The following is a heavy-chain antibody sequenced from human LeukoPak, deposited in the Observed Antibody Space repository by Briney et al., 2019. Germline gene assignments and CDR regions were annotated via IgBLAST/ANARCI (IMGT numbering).Heavy chain of an antibody. J-gene: IGHJ4*02. CDR3: AGSGYSYGYY. V-gene: IGHV1-69*01. D-gene: IGHD5-18*01. CDR2: IIPIFGTA. Sequence: GSSVKVSCKASGGTFSSYAISWVRQAPGQGIEWMGGIIPIFGTANYAQKFQGRVTITADESTSTAYMELSSLRSEDTAVYYCAGSGYSYGYYWGQGTLVTVSS. CDR1: GGTFSSYA.